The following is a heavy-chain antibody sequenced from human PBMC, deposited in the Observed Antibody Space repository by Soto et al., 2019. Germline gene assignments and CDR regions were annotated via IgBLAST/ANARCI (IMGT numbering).Heavy chain of an antibody. V-gene: IGHV1-18*04. J-gene: IGHJ4*02. CDR1: GYMFTTYG. Sequence: QVQLVQSGGEVKKPGASVEVSCRTSGYMFTTYGMSWVRQAPGQGLEWMAWISAYNGNKKYAQKFQGRVTITTDTSTSTVSMELRNLTSDDTDTYFCARTGGGMAARPLEYWGQGTLVTVSS. CDR2: ISAYNGNK. D-gene: IGHD6-6*01. CDR3: ARTGGGMAARPLEY.